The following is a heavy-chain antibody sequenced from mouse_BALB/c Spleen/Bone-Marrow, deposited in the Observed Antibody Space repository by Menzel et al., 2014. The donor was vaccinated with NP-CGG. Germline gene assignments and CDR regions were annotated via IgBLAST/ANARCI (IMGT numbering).Heavy chain of an antibody. CDR1: GYAFSSYW. CDR3: ARWYRDPHFAMDY. J-gene: IGHJ4*01. D-gene: IGHD2-14*01. V-gene: IGHV1-80*01. Sequence: SGAELVRPGSSVKISCKASGYAFSSYWMNWVKQRPGQGLEWIGQIHPGDGDTNYNGNFKDKATLAVDRSSSTAFMQLSSLTSEDSAVYFCARWYRDPHFAMDYWGPGTSVTVSS. CDR2: IHPGDGDT.